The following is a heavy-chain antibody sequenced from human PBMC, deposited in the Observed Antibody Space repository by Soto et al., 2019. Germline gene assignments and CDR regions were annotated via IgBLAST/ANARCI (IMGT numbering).Heavy chain of an antibody. V-gene: IGHV1-46*01. CDR1: GYTFTNYY. CDR3: ARVAVYCGGDCPKGGGYFDQ. J-gene: IGHJ4*02. Sequence: QVQLVQSGAEVQKPGASVMLSCKASGYTFTNYYMHWVRQAPGQGLEWMGIINPSGGTTNYAQKFQGRVAMTRDTSTSTVYMELRSLRSEDLAVYYCARVAVYCGGDCPKGGGYFDQWGQGTLVTVSS. D-gene: IGHD2-21*02. CDR2: INPSGGTT.